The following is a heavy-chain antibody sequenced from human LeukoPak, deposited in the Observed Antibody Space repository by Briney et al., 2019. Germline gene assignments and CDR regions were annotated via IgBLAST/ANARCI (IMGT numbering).Heavy chain of an antibody. CDR1: GFTFSSNW. CDR2: INSDGSST. D-gene: IGHD4-17*01. CDR3: ARDYGTVTTAYNLFDP. Sequence: GGSLRLSCAASGFTFSSNWMHCVRQAPGKGLVCVTCINSDGSSTSYADSVKGRFTISRDNARNTLYLKMNSLRAEDTAVYHCARDYGTVTTAYNLFDPWGQGTLVTVSS. J-gene: IGHJ5*02. V-gene: IGHV3-74*01.